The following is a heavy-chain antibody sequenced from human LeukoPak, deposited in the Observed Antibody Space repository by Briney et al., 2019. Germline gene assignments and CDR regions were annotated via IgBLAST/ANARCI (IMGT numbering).Heavy chain of an antibody. CDR2: ISAGGVST. J-gene: IGHJ2*01. D-gene: IGHD2-2*01. V-gene: IGHV3-23*01. Sequence: AGGSLRLTCAASGFTFSSYAMSWVRQAPGKGLEWVSAISAGGVSTYYADSVKGRFTISRDNFRNTLYLQMNSLRVEDTAVYYCVKEERTVPVDDPPLDWYFDHWGRGTLVTVSS. CDR3: VKEERTVPVDDPPLDWYFDH. CDR1: GFTFSSYA.